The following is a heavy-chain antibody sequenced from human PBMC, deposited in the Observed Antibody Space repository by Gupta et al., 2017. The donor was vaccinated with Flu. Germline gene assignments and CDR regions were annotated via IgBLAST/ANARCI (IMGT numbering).Heavy chain of an antibody. J-gene: IGHJ3*02. D-gene: IGHD6-13*01. Sequence: QLQLQESGPGLVKPSETLSLTCTVSGGSISSSSSYWGWIRQPPGKGLEGIGSIYYSGSTYYNPTLKSRVTISVETSKNQFSLKLGSVTAADTAVYYCARQGAAAERAFDIWGQGTMVTVSS. V-gene: IGHV4-39*01. CDR3: ARQGAAAERAFDI. CDR1: GGSISSSSSY. CDR2: IYYSGST.